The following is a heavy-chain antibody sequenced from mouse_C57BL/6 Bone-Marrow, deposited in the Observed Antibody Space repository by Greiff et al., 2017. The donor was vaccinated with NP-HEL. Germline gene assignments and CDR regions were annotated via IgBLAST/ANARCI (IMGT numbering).Heavy chain of an antibody. CDR1: GFTFTDYY. J-gene: IGHJ2*01. D-gene: IGHD4-1*01. CDR2: IRNKANGYTT. V-gene: IGHV7-3*01. Sequence: EVQVVESGGGLVQPGGSLSLSCAASGFTFTDYYMSWVRQPPGKALEWLGFIRNKANGYTTEYSASVKGRFTISRDNSQSILYLQMNALRAEDSATYYCARPSANWDSWDYWGQGTTLTVSS. CDR3: ARPSANWDSWDY.